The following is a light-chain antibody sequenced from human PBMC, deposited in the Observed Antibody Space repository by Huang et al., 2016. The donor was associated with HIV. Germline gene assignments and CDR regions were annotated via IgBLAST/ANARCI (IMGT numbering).Light chain of an antibody. CDR3: MQGKQLPYT. Sequence: DIVMTQTPLSLSVTPGQPASISCKSSQGLLYREKIYLYWYLQKPGQSQQLLIYELSSRFSGVPDRFSGSGSATDFTLKISRVEAEDVGVYYCMQGKQLPYTFGQGTKLEIK. CDR2: ELS. CDR1: QGLLYREKIY. J-gene: IGKJ2*01. V-gene: IGKV2-29*02.